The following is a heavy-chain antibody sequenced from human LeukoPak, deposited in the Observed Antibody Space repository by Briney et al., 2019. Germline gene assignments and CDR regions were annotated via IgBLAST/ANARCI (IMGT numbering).Heavy chain of an antibody. CDR3: ARPRGYCSSTSCYGDAFDI. CDR1: EFTFDDYG. Sequence: PGGSLRLSCAASEFTFDDYGMSWVRQAPGKGLEWVSGINWNGGSTGYADSVKGRFTISRDNAKNSLYLQMNSLTAEDTALYYCARPRGYCSSTSCYGDAFDIWGQGTMVTVSS. J-gene: IGHJ3*02. V-gene: IGHV3-20*04. CDR2: INWNGGST. D-gene: IGHD2-2*01.